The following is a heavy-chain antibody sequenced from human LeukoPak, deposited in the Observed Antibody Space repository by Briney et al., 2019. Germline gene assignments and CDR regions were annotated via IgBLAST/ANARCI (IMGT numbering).Heavy chain of an antibody. Sequence: GGSLRLSCAASGFTFSSYEMNWVRQAPGKGLEWVSYISSSGSTIYYADSVKGRFTISRDNAKNSLYLQMNSLKTEDTAVYYCTGAATGYYFDYWGQGTLVTVPS. CDR3: TGAATGYYFDY. CDR1: GFTFSSYE. D-gene: IGHD2-15*01. CDR2: ISSSGSTI. V-gene: IGHV3-48*03. J-gene: IGHJ4*02.